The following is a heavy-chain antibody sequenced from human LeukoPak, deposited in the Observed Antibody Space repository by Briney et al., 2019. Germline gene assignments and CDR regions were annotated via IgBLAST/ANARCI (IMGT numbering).Heavy chain of an antibody. CDR3: ARGGEKRYIDY. CDR2: INPNSGGT. V-gene: IGHV1-2*02. Sequence: GASVKVSCKASGYTFTGYYMHWVRQAPGQGLEWMGWINPNSGGTNYAQNFQGRVTMTRDTSISTAYMDRSRLRSDDTAVYYCARGGEKRYIDYWGQGTLVTVSS. CDR1: GYTFTGYY. J-gene: IGHJ4*01. D-gene: IGHD3-10*01.